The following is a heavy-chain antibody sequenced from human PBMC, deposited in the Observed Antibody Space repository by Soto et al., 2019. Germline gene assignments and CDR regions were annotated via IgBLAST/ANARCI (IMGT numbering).Heavy chain of an antibody. V-gene: IGHV1-8*01. CDR2: MNPNSGNT. CDR3: ARGRPTQGWFGDDY. Sequence: QVQLVQSGAEVKKPGASVKVSCKASGYTFTSYDINWVRQDTGQGLEWMGWMNPNSGNTGYAQKFQGRVTMTSNTSISTAYMELSRLRSEDTAVYYCARGRPTQGWFGDDYWGQGTLVTVSS. CDR1: GYTFTSYD. J-gene: IGHJ4*02. D-gene: IGHD3-10*01.